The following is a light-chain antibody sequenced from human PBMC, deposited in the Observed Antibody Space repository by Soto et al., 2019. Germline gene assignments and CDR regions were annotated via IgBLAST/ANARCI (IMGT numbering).Light chain of an antibody. CDR2: GAS. J-gene: IGKJ3*01. V-gene: IGKV3-11*01. Sequence: EIVLTQSPATLSLSPGERATLSCRASLGIGKFLAWYQQKPGQAPRLLISGASSRATGIPARFSGSGSGTDFNLTISSLEPEDFAVYYCQQGGSWPPLFTFGPGTVVDI. CDR3: QQGGSWPPLFT. CDR1: LGIGKF.